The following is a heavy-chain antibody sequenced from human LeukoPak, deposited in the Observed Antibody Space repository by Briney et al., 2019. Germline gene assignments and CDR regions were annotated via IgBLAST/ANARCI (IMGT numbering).Heavy chain of an antibody. CDR2: INPSGGST. D-gene: IGHD4-23*01. V-gene: IGHV1-46*01. CDR3: ARGWLAETTVVTPYNY. J-gene: IGHJ4*02. CDR1: GYTFTSYY. Sequence: ASVKVSCKASGYTFTSYYMHWVRQAPGQGLEWMGLINPSGGSTSYAQKFQGRVTMTRDTSTSTAYMELSSLRSEDTAVYYCARGWLAETTVVTPYNYWGQGTLVTVSS.